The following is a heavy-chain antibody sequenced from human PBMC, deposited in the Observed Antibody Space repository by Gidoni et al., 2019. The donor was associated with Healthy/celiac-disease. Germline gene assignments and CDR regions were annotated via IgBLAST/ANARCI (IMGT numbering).Heavy chain of an antibody. D-gene: IGHD6-19*01. CDR3: ARGGRLSVGRSGWYD. CDR2: INHSGST. J-gene: IGHJ4*02. V-gene: IGHV4-34*01. CDR1: GGSFSGYY. Sequence: QVQLQQWGAGLLKPSETLSLTCAVYGGSFSGYYWTWIRQPPGKGLEWIGEINHSGSTNYNPSLKSRVTISVDTSKNQFSLKLTSVTAADTSMYYCARGGRLSVGRSGWYDWGQGTLVTVSS.